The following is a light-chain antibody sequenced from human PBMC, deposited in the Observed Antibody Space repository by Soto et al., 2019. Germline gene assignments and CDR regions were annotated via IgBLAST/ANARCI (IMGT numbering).Light chain of an antibody. J-gene: IGKJ1*01. Sequence: WIQSDPKMAVSPGRVDPVARRASQSVSSYLAWYQQKPGQAPRLLIYDASNWETGIPARFSGSGSGTEFTLTIRSLQPDDFALYNCQQPRKSPGTFGQGTKVDIK. CDR2: DAS. V-gene: IGKV3-11*01. CDR1: QSVSSY. CDR3: QQPRKSPGT.